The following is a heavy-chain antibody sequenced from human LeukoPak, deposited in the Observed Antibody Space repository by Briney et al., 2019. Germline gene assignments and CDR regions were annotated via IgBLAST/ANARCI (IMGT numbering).Heavy chain of an antibody. CDR1: GGSISSYY. D-gene: IGHD2-2*01. J-gene: IGHJ4*02. V-gene: IGHV4-59*12. Sequence: SETLSLTCTVSGGSISSYYWSWIRQPPGKGLEWIGYIYYSGSTNYNPSLKSRVTISVDTSKNQFSLKLSSVTAADTAVYYCVRVRYCSSTSCYNYFDYWGQGTLVTVSS. CDR2: IYYSGST. CDR3: VRVRYCSSTSCYNYFDY.